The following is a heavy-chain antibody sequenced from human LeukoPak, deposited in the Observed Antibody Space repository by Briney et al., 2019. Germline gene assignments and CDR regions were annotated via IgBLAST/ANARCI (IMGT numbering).Heavy chain of an antibody. J-gene: IGHJ4*02. Sequence: GRSLRLSCATSGFTFSHYGMHWVRQAPGKGLEWVACIWSDGTDKYYGDSVKGRFTISRDNSKNTVYLQMNSLRVEDTAVYYCAKDAQRGFDFSNSLESWGQGTLVTVSS. CDR2: IWSDGTDK. CDR1: GFTFSHYG. CDR3: AKDAQRGFDFSNSLES. D-gene: IGHD4-11*01. V-gene: IGHV3-33*06.